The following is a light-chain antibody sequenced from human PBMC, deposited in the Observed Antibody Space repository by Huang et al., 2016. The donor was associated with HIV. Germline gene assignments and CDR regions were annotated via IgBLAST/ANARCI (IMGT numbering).Light chain of an antibody. V-gene: IGKV3-15*01. J-gene: IGKJ3*01. CDR3: QQYNNWPPEET. CDR1: QSVSSN. Sequence: EIVMTQSPVTLSVSPGERATLSCRASQSVSSNLAWYQQKAGHAPSLLIYGASTRATGIPASFSGSGSGTEFTLTISSLQSEDFAVYYCQQYNNWPPEETFGPGTKVDIK. CDR2: GAS.